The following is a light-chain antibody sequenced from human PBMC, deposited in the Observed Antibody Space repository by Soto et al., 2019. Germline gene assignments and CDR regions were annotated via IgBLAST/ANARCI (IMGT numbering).Light chain of an antibody. CDR3: SSYTNSMHVV. Sequence: QSALTQPASVSGSPGQSITISCTGTSSDVGGYNYVSWYQQHPGKAPKLMIYDVSNRPSGVSNRFSGSKSGNTASLTISGLQAEDEADYYCSSYTNSMHVVFGGGTKLTVL. J-gene: IGLJ2*01. CDR2: DVS. V-gene: IGLV2-14*01. CDR1: SSDVGGYNY.